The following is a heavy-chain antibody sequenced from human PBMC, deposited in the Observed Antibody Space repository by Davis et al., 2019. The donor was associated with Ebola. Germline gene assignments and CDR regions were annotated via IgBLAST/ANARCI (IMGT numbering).Heavy chain of an antibody. D-gene: IGHD2-2*01. Sequence: SVKVSCKASGGTFSSYAISWVRQAPGQGLEWMGGIIPIFGTANYAQKFQGRVTITADKSTSTAYMELSSLRSEDTAVYYCATRGVETCSSTSCYSVSPTWVDYWGQGTLVTVSS. V-gene: IGHV1-69*06. CDR1: GGTFSSYA. CDR2: IIPIFGTA. J-gene: IGHJ4*02. CDR3: ATRGVETCSSTSCYSVSPTWVDY.